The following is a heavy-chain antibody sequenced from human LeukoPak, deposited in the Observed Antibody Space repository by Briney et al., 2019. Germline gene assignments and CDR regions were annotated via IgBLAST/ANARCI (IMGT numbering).Heavy chain of an antibody. D-gene: IGHD3-3*01. Sequence: GGSLRLSCAASGFTFSSYAMRWVRQAPAKGLEWVSAISGSGGSTYYADSVKGRFTISRDNSKNTLYLQVNSLRAEDTAVYYCARGGGQRITIFGVVTHSYYYYYGMDVWGQGTTVTVSS. CDR1: GFTFSSYA. CDR2: ISGSGGST. V-gene: IGHV3-23*01. J-gene: IGHJ6*02. CDR3: ARGGGQRITIFGVVTHSYYYYYGMDV.